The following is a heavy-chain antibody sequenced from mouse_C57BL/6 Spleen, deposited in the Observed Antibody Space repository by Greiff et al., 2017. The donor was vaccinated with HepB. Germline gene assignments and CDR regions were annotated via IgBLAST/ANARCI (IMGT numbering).Heavy chain of an antibody. D-gene: IGHD1-1*01. CDR2: ISSGSSTI. CDR3: ARPYYYGSSSWFAY. V-gene: IGHV5-17*01. CDR1: GFTFSDYG. Sequence: EVKLMESGGGLVKPGGSLKLSCAASGFTFSDYGMHWVRQAPEKGLEWVAYISSGSSTIYYADTVKGRFTISRDNAKNSLFLQMTSLRSEDTAMYYGARPYYYGSSSWFAYWGQGTLVTVSA. J-gene: IGHJ3*01.